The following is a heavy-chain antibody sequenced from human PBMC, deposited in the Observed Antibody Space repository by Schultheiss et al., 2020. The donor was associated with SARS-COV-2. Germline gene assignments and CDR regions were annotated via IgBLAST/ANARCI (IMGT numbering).Heavy chain of an antibody. CDR3: VKDTVQWIQGPDY. V-gene: IGHV3-23*01. D-gene: IGHD5-18*01. CDR2: ISGSGGST. J-gene: IGHJ4*02. CDR1: GFTFSSYA. Sequence: GESLKISCAASGFTFSSYAMSWVRQAPGKGLEWVSAISGSGGSTYYADSVKGRFTISRDNSKNTLYLQMSSLRAEDTAVYYCVKDTVQWIQGPDYWGQGTLVTVSS.